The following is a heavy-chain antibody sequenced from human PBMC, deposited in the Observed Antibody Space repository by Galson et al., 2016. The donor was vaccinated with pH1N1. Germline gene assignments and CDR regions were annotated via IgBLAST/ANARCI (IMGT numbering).Heavy chain of an antibody. CDR2: IKGDGSET. V-gene: IGHV3-7*01. Sequence: SLRLSCAASGFTFSNYWMHWVRQVPGKGLEWVANIKGDGSETYYVDSLRGRFTISRDNAKNSLYLQMNSLRDEDTALYYCARAIGSRSAYWGQGTLVTVSS. J-gene: IGHJ4*02. CDR1: GFTFSNYW. CDR3: ARAIGSRSAY. D-gene: IGHD3-16*02.